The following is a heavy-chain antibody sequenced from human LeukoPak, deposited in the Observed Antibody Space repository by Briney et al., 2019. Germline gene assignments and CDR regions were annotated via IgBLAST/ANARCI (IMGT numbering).Heavy chain of an antibody. V-gene: IGHV4-34*01. Sequence: SETLSLTCAVYGGSFSGYYWSWIRQPPAKGLEWIGSIYYSGSTYYNPSLKSRVTISVDTSKNQFSLKLSSVTAADTAVYYCARQIAVAHFDYWGQGTLVTVSS. D-gene: IGHD6-19*01. CDR1: GGSFSGYY. CDR2: IYYSGST. J-gene: IGHJ4*02. CDR3: ARQIAVAHFDY.